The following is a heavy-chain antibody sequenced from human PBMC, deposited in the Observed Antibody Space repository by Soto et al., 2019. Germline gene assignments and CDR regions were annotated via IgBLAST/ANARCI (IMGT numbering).Heavy chain of an antibody. Sequence: QVQLVESGGGVVQPGRSLRLSCAASGFTFSSYGMHWVRQAPGKGLEWVALISYDGSNKYYADSVKGRFTISRDNSKITLYLKMNSLRADDTAVYYCAKDSGRGYNYGQHWFGPWGQGTLVTVSS. J-gene: IGHJ5*02. D-gene: IGHD5-18*01. V-gene: IGHV3-30*18. CDR2: ISYDGSNK. CDR1: GFTFSSYG. CDR3: AKDSGRGYNYGQHWFGP.